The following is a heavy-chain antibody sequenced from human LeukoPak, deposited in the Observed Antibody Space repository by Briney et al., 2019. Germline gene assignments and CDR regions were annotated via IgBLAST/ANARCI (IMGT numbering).Heavy chain of an antibody. CDR2: IISSGDVT. Sequence: PGGSLRLARSASGFAFRSYAMSWVRQAPGKGLEWVSSIISSGDVTYYADSVKGRFTISRDNSKNTLYLQMNSLRAEDTAVYYCAKSPDGYSSSWYYRELTQKHEIDYWGQGTLVTVSS. V-gene: IGHV3-23*01. J-gene: IGHJ4*02. CDR1: GFAFRSYA. D-gene: IGHD6-13*01. CDR3: AKSPDGYSSSWYYRELTQKHEIDY.